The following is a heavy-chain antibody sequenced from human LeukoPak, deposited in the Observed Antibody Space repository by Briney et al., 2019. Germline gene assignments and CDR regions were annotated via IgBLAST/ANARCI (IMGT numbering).Heavy chain of an antibody. V-gene: IGHV3-48*04. CDR3: ARDQLYYLGSGSLTVGPFHGMDV. D-gene: IGHD3-10*01. Sequence: GGSLRLSCAASGFTFSSYSMNWVRQAPGKGLEWVSYISSSSSTIYYADSVKGRFTISRDNAKNSLYLQMNSLRAEDTAVYYCARDQLYYLGSGSLTVGPFHGMDVWGQGTTVTVS. J-gene: IGHJ6*02. CDR2: ISSSSSTI. CDR1: GFTFSSYS.